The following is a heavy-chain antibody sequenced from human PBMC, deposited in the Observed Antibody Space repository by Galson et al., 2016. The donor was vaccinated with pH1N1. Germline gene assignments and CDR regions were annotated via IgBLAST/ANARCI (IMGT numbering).Heavy chain of an antibody. V-gene: IGHV3-30*02. J-gene: IGHJ4*02. Sequence: SLRLSCAASGFTFSSYGLHWVRQAPGKGLESVAFIRYDGSNKYYGDSVKGRFTISRDNSKNTLHLQMNSLRSEDTAVYYCAKEGYREVTSGTPFDYWGQGTLVTVFS. CDR3: AKEGYREVTSGTPFDY. CDR2: IRYDGSNK. CDR1: GFTFSSYG. D-gene: IGHD1-1*01.